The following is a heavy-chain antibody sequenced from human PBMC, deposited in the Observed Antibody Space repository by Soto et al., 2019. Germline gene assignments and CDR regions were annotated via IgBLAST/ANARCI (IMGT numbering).Heavy chain of an antibody. CDR3: ARIRNYYGSGSSGAGYYYGMDV. CDR2: IIPIFGTA. Sequence: ASVKVSCKASGGTFSSYAISWVRQAPGQGLEWMGGIIPIFGTANYAQKFQGRVTITADESTSTAYMELSSLRSEDTAVYYCARIRNYYGSGSSGAGYYYGMDVWGQETTVTVSS. V-gene: IGHV1-69*13. J-gene: IGHJ6*02. D-gene: IGHD3-10*01. CDR1: GGTFSSYA.